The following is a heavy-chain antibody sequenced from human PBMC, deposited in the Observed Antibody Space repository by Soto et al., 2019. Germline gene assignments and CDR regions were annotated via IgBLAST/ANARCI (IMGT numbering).Heavy chain of an antibody. D-gene: IGHD6-6*01. CDR3: ARGPYSSLVRFADGWIRSPRRSYYFDY. J-gene: IGHJ4*02. CDR2: IYYSGST. CDR1: GGSISSGDYY. V-gene: IGHV4-30-4*01. Sequence: PSETLSLTCTVSGGSISSGDYYWSWIRQPPGKGLEWIGYIYYSGSTYYNPSLKSRVTISVDTSKNQFSLKLSSVTAADTAVYYCARGPYSSLVRFADGWIRSPRRSYYFDYWGQGTLVTVSS.